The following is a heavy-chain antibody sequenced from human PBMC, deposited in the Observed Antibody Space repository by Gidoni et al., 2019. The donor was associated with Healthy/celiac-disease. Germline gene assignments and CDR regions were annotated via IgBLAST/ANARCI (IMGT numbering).Heavy chain of an antibody. CDR2: ISGSGVST. CDR1: GCPFSSYA. J-gene: IGHJ4*02. V-gene: IGHV3-23*01. Sequence: EVQLLESGGGLVQPGGSLRLSCAASGCPFSSYAMSWVRQAPGKGLEWVSAISGSGVSTYYADSVKGRFTISRDNSKNTLYLQMNSLRAEDTAVYYCANAPMGRGVIITIDYWGQGTLVTVSS. D-gene: IGHD3-10*01. CDR3: ANAPMGRGVIITIDY.